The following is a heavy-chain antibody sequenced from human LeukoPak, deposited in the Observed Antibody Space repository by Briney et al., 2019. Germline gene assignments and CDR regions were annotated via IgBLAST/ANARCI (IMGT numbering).Heavy chain of an antibody. CDR3: ARVPVDDFWSGYYVDY. Sequence: SETLSLTCTVSGGSISSYYWSWIRQPAGKGQEWIGRIYTSGSTNYNPSLKSRVTMSVDTSKNQFSLKLSSVTAADTAVYYCARVPVDDFWSGYYVDYWGQGTLVTVSS. CDR1: GGSISSYY. V-gene: IGHV4-4*07. D-gene: IGHD3-3*01. J-gene: IGHJ4*02. CDR2: IYTSGST.